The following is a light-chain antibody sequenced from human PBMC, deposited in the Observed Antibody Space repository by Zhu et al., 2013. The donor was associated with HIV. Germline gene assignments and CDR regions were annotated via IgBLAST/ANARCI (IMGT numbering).Light chain of an antibody. CDR2: AAS. CDR3: QQSYSTLMYT. CDR1: QGVRSW. V-gene: IGKV1-12*01. J-gene: IGKJ2*01. Sequence: DIQMTQSPSSVSASVGDRVTITCRASQGVRSWLAWYQQKPGKAPKLLIYAASSLHSGVPSRFSGSGSGTDFTLTISNLQPEDFATYYCQQSYSTLMYTFGQGTKLEIK.